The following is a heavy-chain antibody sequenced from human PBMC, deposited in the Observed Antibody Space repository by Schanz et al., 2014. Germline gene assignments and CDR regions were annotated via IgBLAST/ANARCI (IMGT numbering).Heavy chain of an antibody. V-gene: IGHV3-33*01. D-gene: IGHD1-26*01. CDR1: GFTFSSYG. J-gene: IGHJ4*02. CDR3: ARDHTTESYYSAGPPIDY. CDR2: IWYDGSNK. Sequence: QVQLVESGGGVVKPGRSLGFPWEGLGFTFSSYGMHGARRAQGRGLEWVAVIWYDGSNKYYADSVKGRFTISRDNSKNTLFLQMNSLRAEDTAVYYCARDHTTESYYSAGPPIDYWGQGTLLTVSS.